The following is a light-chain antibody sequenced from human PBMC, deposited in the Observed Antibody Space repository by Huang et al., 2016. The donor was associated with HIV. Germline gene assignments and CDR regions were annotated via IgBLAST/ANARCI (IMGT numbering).Light chain of an antibody. J-gene: IGKJ4*01. CDR1: QSVSSN. Sequence: EIVMTQSPATLSVSPGERATLSCRASQSVSSNLAWYQPKPGTAPRLLIYGASTRATGIPARFSGSGSGTEFTLTISSLQSEDFAVYYCQQYNNWPPLTFGGGTKVEIK. V-gene: IGKV3-15*01. CDR3: QQYNNWPPLT. CDR2: GAS.